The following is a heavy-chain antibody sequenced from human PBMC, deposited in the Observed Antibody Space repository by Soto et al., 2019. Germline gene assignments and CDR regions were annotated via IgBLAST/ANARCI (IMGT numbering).Heavy chain of an antibody. CDR3: TTFFDLY. J-gene: IGHJ4*02. Sequence: EVQLVESGGTLVKPGGSLRLSGAASGFPFSTTWMNWVRQPPGKGLEWVGHIKSEIDGGTTDYAAAVKGRFTISRDDSKNTLHLQMNSLKSEDTAVYYCTTFFDLYWGQGTLVTVSS. CDR1: GFPFSTTW. V-gene: IGHV3-15*02. CDR2: IKSEIDGGTT. D-gene: IGHD3-3*01.